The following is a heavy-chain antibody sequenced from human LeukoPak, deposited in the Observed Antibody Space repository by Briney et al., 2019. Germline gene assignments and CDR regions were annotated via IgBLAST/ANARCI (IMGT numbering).Heavy chain of an antibody. J-gene: IGHJ4*02. Sequence: GGSLRLSCAASGFTFSSFAMTWVRQAPGKGLEWVSAISGSGASTYYADSVKGRFTISRDNSKNTLYLQMNSLRAEDTAVYCCAKGRGSPYYFEYWGQGTLVTVSS. CDR2: ISGSGAST. CDR1: GFTFSSFA. D-gene: IGHD1-26*01. CDR3: AKGRGSPYYFEY. V-gene: IGHV3-23*01.